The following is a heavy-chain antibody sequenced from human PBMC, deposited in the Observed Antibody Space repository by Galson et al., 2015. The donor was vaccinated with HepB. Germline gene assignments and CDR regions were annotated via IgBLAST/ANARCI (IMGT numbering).Heavy chain of an antibody. J-gene: IGHJ3*02. CDR1: GYTFTGYY. D-gene: IGHD2-2*01. CDR2: INPNSGGT. Sequence: SVKVSCKASGYTFTGYYMHWVRQAPGQGLEWMGWINPNSGGTNYAQKFQGRVTMTRDTSISTAYMELSRLRSDDTAVYYCARGEAIVVVPAAIGAFDIWGQGTMVTVSS. V-gene: IGHV1-2*02. CDR3: ARGEAIVVVPAAIGAFDI.